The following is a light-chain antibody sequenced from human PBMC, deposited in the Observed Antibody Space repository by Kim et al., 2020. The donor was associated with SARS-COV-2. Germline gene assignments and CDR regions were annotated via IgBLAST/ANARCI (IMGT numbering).Light chain of an antibody. Sequence: EIVMTQSPATLSVSPGERATLSCRASQSISNNLAWYQQKPGQAPRLLIYGASTRATDIPARFSGSASGTEFTLTISSLQSEDFAVYYCQQYNNWPRTFGGGTKVDIK. CDR2: GAS. CDR1: QSISNN. CDR3: QQYNNWPRT. J-gene: IGKJ4*01. V-gene: IGKV3-15*01.